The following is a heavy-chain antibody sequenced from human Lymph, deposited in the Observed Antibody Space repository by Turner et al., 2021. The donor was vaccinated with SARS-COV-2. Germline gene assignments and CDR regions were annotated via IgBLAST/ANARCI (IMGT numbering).Heavy chain of an antibody. Sequence: QVQLVESGGGVVQPGRSLRLSCAASGFTFSSYGMHWVREAPGKELEWVAVISNDGSNKYYADSVKGRFTISRDNSKNTLYLQMNSLRAEDTAVYYCAKARDGYNFFTIDYWGQGTLVTVSS. CDR2: ISNDGSNK. V-gene: IGHV3-30*18. CDR1: GFTFSSYG. J-gene: IGHJ4*02. D-gene: IGHD5-12*01. CDR3: AKARDGYNFFTIDY.